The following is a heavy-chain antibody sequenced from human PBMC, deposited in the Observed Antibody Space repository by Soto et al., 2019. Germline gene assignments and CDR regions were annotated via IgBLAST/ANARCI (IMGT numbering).Heavy chain of an antibody. Sequence: QVQLQESGPGLVKPSGTLSLTCAVSGGSISSSNWWSWVRQPPGKGLEWIGEIYHSGSTNYNPSLKIRVTISVGKSKNQFSLKLSSVTAADTAGYYCARDYDFWSGYYSPHGMDVWGQGTTVTVSS. CDR2: IYHSGST. D-gene: IGHD3-3*01. J-gene: IGHJ6*02. V-gene: IGHV4-4*02. CDR3: ARDYDFWSGYYSPHGMDV. CDR1: GGSISSSNW.